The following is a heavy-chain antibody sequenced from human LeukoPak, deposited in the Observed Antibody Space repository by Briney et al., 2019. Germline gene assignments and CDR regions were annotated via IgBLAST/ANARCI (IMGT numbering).Heavy chain of an antibody. V-gene: IGHV4-39*07. Sequence: PSETLSLTCTVSGGSISSSSYYWGWIRQPPGKGLEWIGSIYYSGSTYYNPSLKSRVTISVDTSKNQFSLKLSSVTAADTAVYYCARDFGDGYSDYWGQGTLVTVSS. J-gene: IGHJ4*02. CDR1: GGSISSSSYY. CDR2: IYYSGST. CDR3: ARDFGDGYSDY. D-gene: IGHD5-24*01.